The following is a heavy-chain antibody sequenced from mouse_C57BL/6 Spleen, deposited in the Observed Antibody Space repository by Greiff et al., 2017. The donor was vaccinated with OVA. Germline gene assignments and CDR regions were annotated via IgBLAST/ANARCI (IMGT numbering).Heavy chain of an antibody. CDR3: ARDKNWDDAMDY. V-gene: IGHV3-6*01. Sequence: DVQLQESGPGLVKPSQSLSLTCSVTGYSITSGYYWNWIRQFPGNKLEWMGYISYDGSNNYNPSLKNRISITRDTSKNQFFLKLNSVTTEDTATYYCARDKNWDDAMDYWGQGTSVTVSS. D-gene: IGHD4-1*01. CDR2: ISYDGSN. J-gene: IGHJ4*01. CDR1: GYSITSGYY.